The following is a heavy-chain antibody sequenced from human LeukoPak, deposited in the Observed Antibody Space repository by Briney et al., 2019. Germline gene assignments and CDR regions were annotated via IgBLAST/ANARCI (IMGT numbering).Heavy chain of an antibody. V-gene: IGHV1-69*06. J-gene: IGHJ6*03. CDR1: GGTFSSYA. CDR2: IIPIFGTA. Sequence: SVKVSCKASGGTFSSYAISWVRQAPGQGLEWMGGIIPIFGTASYAQKFQGGVTITADKSTSTAYMELSSLRSEDTAVYYCARALRDSSSWYNYYYYYYMDVWGKGTTVTVSS. CDR3: ARALRDSSSWYNYYYYYYMDV. D-gene: IGHD6-13*01.